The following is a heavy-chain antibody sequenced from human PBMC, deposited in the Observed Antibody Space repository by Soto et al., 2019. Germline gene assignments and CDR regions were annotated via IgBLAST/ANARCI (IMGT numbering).Heavy chain of an antibody. CDR3: ERAPPSAFDI. CDR1: GGSISSGVYY. CDR2: IYYSGST. Sequence: QVQLPESGPGLVKPSQTLSLTCPVSGGSISSGVYYWSWIRQHPGKGLELIGYIYYSGSTYHNPSLTIRVTISVDTSKNQFSLTLSSVTAADTAVYYCERAPPSAFDIWGQGTMVTVSS. J-gene: IGHJ3*02. V-gene: IGHV4-31*03.